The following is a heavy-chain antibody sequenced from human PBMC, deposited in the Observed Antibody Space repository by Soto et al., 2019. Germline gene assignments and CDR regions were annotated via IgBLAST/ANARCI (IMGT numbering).Heavy chain of an antibody. CDR2: ISGSGGST. Sequence: PGGSLRLSCAASGFTFSSYAMSWVRQAPGKGLEWVSAISGSGGSTYYADSVKGRFTISRHNSKNMLYLQMNSLRAEDTAVYYCARILRLYCSGGSCYGWDYYYYMDVWGKGTTVTVSS. J-gene: IGHJ6*03. CDR3: ARILRLYCSGGSCYGWDYYYYMDV. D-gene: IGHD2-15*01. V-gene: IGHV3-23*01. CDR1: GFTFSSYA.